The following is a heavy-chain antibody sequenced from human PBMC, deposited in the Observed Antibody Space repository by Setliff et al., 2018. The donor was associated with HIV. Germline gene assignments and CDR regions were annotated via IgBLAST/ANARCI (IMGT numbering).Heavy chain of an antibody. J-gene: IGHJ6*03. CDR2: ISSSSSYI. Sequence: GSLRLSCAASGFTFSIYALSWVRQGTGKGLEWVSSISSSSSYIYYADSAKGRFTISRDNAKNSLYLQMNSLRAEDTAVYYCARVVGYSGYDFGYMDVWGKGTTVTVSS. CDR3: ARVVGYSGYDFGYMDV. V-gene: IGHV3-21*01. CDR1: GFTFSIYA. D-gene: IGHD5-12*01.